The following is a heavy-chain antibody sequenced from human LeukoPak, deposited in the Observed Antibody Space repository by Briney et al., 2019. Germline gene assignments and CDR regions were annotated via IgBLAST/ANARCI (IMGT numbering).Heavy chain of an antibody. D-gene: IGHD3-3*01. J-gene: IGHJ6*02. CDR2: ISSGGSST. CDR3: AKDPGYYDFWSGISYYYYGMDV. Sequence: GGSLRLSCAASGFAFSNYAMNWVRQTPGKGLEWVSTISSGGSSTYYADSVKGRFTISRDNSKNTLYLQMNSLRAEDTAVYYCAKDPGYYDFWSGISYYYYGMDVWGQGTTVTVSS. CDR1: GFAFSNYA. V-gene: IGHV3-23*01.